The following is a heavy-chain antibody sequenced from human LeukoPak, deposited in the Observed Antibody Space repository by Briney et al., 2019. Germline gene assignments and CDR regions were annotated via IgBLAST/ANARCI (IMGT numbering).Heavy chain of an antibody. D-gene: IGHD3-16*01. CDR2: IYHSGST. J-gene: IGHJ4*02. V-gene: IGHV4-4*02. Sequence: SETLSLTCAVSGGSISSSNWWSWVRQPPGKGLEWIGEIYHSGSTNYNPSLKSRVTISVDKSKNQFSLKLNSVTAADTAVYYCARALRFNPLPDYWGQGTLVTVSS. CDR1: GGSISSSNW. CDR3: ARALRFNPLPDY.